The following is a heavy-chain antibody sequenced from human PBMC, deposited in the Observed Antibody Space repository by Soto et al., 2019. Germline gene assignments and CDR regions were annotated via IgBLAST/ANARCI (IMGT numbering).Heavy chain of an antibody. J-gene: IGHJ5*02. Sequence: SETLTLPCLVSGGSMSDTYWSWIRLAPGKGSDWIGFVFHSGTTNSKPSLQSRVTLSIDTSKNELSLTLTSVTAADTAVYYCARRSDYFDPWGQGTLVTVSS. CDR2: VFHSGTT. D-gene: IGHD4-17*01. V-gene: IGHV4-59*01. CDR3: ARRSDYFDP. CDR1: GGSMSDTY.